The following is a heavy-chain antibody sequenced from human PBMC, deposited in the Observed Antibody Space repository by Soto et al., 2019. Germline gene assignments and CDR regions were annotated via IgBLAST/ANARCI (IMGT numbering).Heavy chain of an antibody. CDR3: AKDPRLDILTGPFDY. CDR1: GFTFSSYG. CDR2: ISYDGSNK. J-gene: IGHJ4*02. V-gene: IGHV3-30*18. Sequence: QVQLVESGGGVVQPGRSLRLSCAASGFTFSSYGMHWVRQAPGKGLEGVAVISYDGSNKYYADSVKGRFTISRDNSKNTLYLQMNSLRAEDTAVYYCAKDPRLDILTGPFDYWGQGTLVTVSS. D-gene: IGHD3-9*01.